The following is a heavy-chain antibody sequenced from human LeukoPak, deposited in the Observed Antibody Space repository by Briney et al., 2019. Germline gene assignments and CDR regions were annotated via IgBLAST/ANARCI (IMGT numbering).Heavy chain of an antibody. J-gene: IGHJ4*02. CDR1: GFTFSSFA. Sequence: GGSLRLSCAASGFTFSSFAMGWVRQDPGKGLQWVSIISGRDGSTYYAASVKGRITISRDNSKNTLYLQMNSLRAEDTAVYYCAKVGKSDRNNFFTTKEKQLDYWGQGTLLTVSS. D-gene: IGHD1/OR15-1a*01. CDR3: AKVGKSDRNNFFTTKEKQLDY. V-gene: IGHV3-23*01. CDR2: ISGRDGST.